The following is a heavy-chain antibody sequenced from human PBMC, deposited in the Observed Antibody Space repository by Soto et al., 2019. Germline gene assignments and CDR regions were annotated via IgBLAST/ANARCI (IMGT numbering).Heavy chain of an antibody. CDR3: ARVLSLGSTWYFDY. CDR2: SHHVVGT. J-gene: IGHJ4*02. CDR1: ASSITAAHY. D-gene: IGHD6-13*01. Sequence: ETLPLTGSLSASSITAAHYSGWIRQPPGKGLEWIGSSHHVVGTYYNPSLKSRVNISVDTSKNQLSLKLTSVAAAEAAVCYCARVLSLGSTWYFDYWGQGSQVTVT. V-gene: IGHV4-38-2*02.